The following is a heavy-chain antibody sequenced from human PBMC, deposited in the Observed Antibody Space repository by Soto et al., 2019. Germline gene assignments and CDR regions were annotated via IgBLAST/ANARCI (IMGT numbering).Heavy chain of an antibody. CDR2: ISSSGSGSST. D-gene: IGHD1-26*01. Sequence: GGSLRLSCVASGFTFSSYVMSWVRQAPGKGLEWVSAISSSGSGSSTYYADSVKGRFTISRDNSKNTLYLQMNSLRAEDTAVYYCAKASVGGDFDYWGQGTLVTVSS. J-gene: IGHJ4*02. V-gene: IGHV3-23*01. CDR1: GFTFSSYV. CDR3: AKASVGGDFDY.